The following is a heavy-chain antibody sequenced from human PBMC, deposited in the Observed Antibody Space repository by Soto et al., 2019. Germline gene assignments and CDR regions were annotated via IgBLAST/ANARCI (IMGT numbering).Heavy chain of an antibody. CDR2: IYHSGTT. V-gene: IGHV4-4*02. CDR3: ARDQGSHPGD. J-gene: IGHJ4*02. Sequence: QVQLQESGPGLVRPSGTLSLTCAVSGGSISSGHWWSWVRQPPGKGLEWIGEIYHSGTTNYNPSLKDRVTMSVVPSTNLFSLTLDSVTAADTAFYYCARDQGSHPGDWGQGTLVSVSS. CDR1: GGSISSGHW. D-gene: IGHD6-13*01.